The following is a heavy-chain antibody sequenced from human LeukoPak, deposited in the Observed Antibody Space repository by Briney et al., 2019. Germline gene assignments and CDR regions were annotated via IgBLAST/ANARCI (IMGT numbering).Heavy chain of an antibody. CDR3: ARHITMVRGVIIGDDAFDI. Sequence: SETLSLTCTVSGGSISSGDYYWSWIRQPPGKGLEWIGYIYYSGGTYYNPSLKSRVTISVDTSKNQFSLKLSSVTAADTAVYYCARHITMVRGVIIGDDAFDIWGQGTVVTVSS. D-gene: IGHD3-10*01. CDR2: IYYSGGT. J-gene: IGHJ3*02. V-gene: IGHV4-30-4*08. CDR1: GGSISSGDYY.